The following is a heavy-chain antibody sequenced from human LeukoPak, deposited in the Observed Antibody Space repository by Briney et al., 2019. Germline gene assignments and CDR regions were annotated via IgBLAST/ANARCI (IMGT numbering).Heavy chain of an antibody. CDR3: AKTQGYYDC. CDR1: GFTFSSYG. CDR2: IGVGGTT. D-gene: IGHD3-22*01. V-gene: IGHV3-23*01. J-gene: IGHJ4*02. Sequence: GGSLRLSCAASGFTFSSYGMNWVRLAPGKGLEWVSGIGVGGTTYYADSVKGPFTISRDTPKNTLYLQMNSLRAEDTAVYYCAKTQGYYDCWGQGTLVTVSS.